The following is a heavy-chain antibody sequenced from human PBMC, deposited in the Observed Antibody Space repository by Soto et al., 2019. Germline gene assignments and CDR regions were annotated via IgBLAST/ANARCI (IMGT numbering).Heavy chain of an antibody. J-gene: IGHJ4*02. D-gene: IGHD6-19*01. V-gene: IGHV4-39*01. CDR3: ARNGPNSSGWSYYFDY. CDR2: IYYSGST. Sequence: QLQLQESGPGLVKPSETLSLTCTVSGGSISSSSYYWGWIRQPPGKGLEWIGSIYYSGSTYYNPSLKSRVTISVDTSKNQFSLKLSSVTAADTAVYYCARNGPNSSGWSYYFDYWGQGTLVTVSS. CDR1: GGSISSSSYY.